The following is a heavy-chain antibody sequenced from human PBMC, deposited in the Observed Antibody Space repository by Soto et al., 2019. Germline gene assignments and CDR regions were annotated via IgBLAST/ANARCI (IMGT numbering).Heavy chain of an antibody. CDR3: AREPECSSTSCHQSPEYFQH. CDR2: INPSGGST. J-gene: IGHJ1*01. D-gene: IGHD2-2*01. V-gene: IGHV1-46*03. Sequence: ASVKVSCKASGYTFTSYYMHWVRQAPGQGLEWMGIINPSGGSTSYAQKFQGRVTMTRDTSTSTVYMELSSLRSEDTAVYYCAREPECSSTSCHQSPEYFQHWGQGTLVTVSS. CDR1: GYTFTSYY.